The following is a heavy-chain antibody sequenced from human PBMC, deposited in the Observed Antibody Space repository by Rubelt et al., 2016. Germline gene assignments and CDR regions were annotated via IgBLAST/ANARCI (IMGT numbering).Heavy chain of an antibody. CDR2: IYPSHCYT. D-gene: IGHD3-3*01. CDR3: AIYDFWSGYYLDY. V-gene: IGHV5-10-1*03. J-gene: IGHJ4*02. Sequence: EVQLVQSGAEVKKPGESLRISCNGSGSHFTSHWISWVRQMPGKGLVWLGRIYPSHCYTNFRPSFQGHVTISADKSISTAYLQWSSLKASDTAMDYCAIYDFWSGYYLDYWGQGTLVTVSS. CDR1: GSHFTSHW.